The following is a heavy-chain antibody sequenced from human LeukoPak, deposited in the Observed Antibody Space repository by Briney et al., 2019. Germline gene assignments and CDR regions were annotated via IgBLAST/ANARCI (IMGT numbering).Heavy chain of an antibody. Sequence: PSETLSLTCTVSGGSISSGGYYWSWIRQHPGKGLEWIGYIYYSGSTYYNPSLKSRVTISVDTSKNQFSLKLSSVTAADTAVYYCARQFWSGYSNSRRSASFDYWGQGTLVTVSS. CDR3: ARQFWSGYSNSRRSASFDY. CDR1: GGSISSGGYY. V-gene: IGHV4-31*03. D-gene: IGHD3-3*01. J-gene: IGHJ4*02. CDR2: IYYSGST.